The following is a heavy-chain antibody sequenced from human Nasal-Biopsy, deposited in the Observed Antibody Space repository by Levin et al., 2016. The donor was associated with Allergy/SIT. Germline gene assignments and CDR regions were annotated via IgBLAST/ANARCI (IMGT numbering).Heavy chain of an antibody. D-gene: IGHD1-14*01. J-gene: IGHJ4*02. CDR3: AKQKSPYKNSPVDY. Sequence: GESLKISCAASGFTFNNFAMSWVRQAPGKGLEWVSSISGNVVGTNYADSVRGRFTVSRDNSKKTLRLQVNRLRAEDTAVYYCAKQKSPYKNSPVDYWGQGILVTVSS. CDR2: ISGNVVGT. CDR1: GFTFNNFA. V-gene: IGHV3-23*01.